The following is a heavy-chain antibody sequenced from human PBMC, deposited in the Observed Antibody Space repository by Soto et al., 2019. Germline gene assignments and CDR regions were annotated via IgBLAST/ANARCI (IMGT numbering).Heavy chain of an antibody. Sequence: QVQVEQSGAEVKKPGASVTVSCTTSGYTKYFMHWVRQAPGQGLEWMGMVNPAGDNTHYAQKYQGRVPLTRDTSTSTVYMELRSLRSEDTAVYYCAKETSSWYGMDVWGQGTAVTVSS. D-gene: IGHD6-13*01. CDR2: VNPAGDNT. V-gene: IGHV1-46*01. J-gene: IGHJ6*02. CDR1: GYTKYF. CDR3: AKETSSWYGMDV.